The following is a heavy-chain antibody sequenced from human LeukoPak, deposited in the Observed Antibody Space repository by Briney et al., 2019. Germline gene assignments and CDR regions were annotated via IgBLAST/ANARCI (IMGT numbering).Heavy chain of an antibody. Sequence: SGPALVKPTQALRLTCTFSGFSLSTSGMCVSWIRQPPGKALEWLALIDWDDDKYYSTSLKTRLTISKDTSKNQEVLTMTNMDPMDTATYYCAHRRGRYLDWVPIGRYDASDIWGQGTMVTVSS. V-gene: IGHV2-70*12. D-gene: IGHD3-9*01. CDR2: IDWDDDK. CDR1: GFSLSTSGMC. J-gene: IGHJ3*02. CDR3: AHRRGRYLDWVPIGRYDASDI.